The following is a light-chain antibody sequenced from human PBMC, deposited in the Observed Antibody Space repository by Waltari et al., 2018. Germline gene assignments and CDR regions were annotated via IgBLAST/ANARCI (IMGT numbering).Light chain of an antibody. J-gene: IGLJ1*01. Sequence: QSALTQPASVSGSPGQSITIACTGTSSDVGGYNYVSWYQHHPGKAPKPMIYEVSNRPSGVSNRFSGSKSGSTASLTISGLQAEDEADYYCSSYSTSSTLDYVFGTGTKVTVL. CDR2: EVS. CDR3: SSYSTSSTLDYV. V-gene: IGLV2-14*01. CDR1: SSDVGGYNY.